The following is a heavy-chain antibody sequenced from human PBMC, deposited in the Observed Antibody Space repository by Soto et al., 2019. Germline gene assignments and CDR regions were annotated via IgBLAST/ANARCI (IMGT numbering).Heavy chain of an antibody. D-gene: IGHD4-4*01. CDR2: IGTSGKTI. J-gene: IGHJ6*02. Sequence: EVQLVESGEGLVQAGGSLRLFGAVYGFTFSSYEMNWVREAPGKGLEWVSYIGTSGKTIYYADSVRGRFTISRDNAKNSLYLQMNSLRAEDTAVYFCARDPAIYSGKFDYGLDVWGRGTTVTVSS. CDR3: ARDPAIYSGKFDYGLDV. V-gene: IGHV3-48*03. CDR1: GFTFSSYE.